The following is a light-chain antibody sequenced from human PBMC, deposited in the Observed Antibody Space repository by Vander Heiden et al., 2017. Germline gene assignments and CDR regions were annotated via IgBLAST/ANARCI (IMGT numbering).Light chain of an antibody. J-gene: IGKJ2*01. CDR1: QSISNY. CDR3: QQNNSTPRFT. V-gene: IGKV1-39*01. CDR2: AAS. Sequence: TQLTHSPSSLSTSVGDRVTITCRASQSISNYLDWYQQKPGKVPKLLIYAASSLQRGVPSRFSGSGSGTDFTLTISSLQPEDFATYYCQQNNSTPRFTFGQGTKLEIK.